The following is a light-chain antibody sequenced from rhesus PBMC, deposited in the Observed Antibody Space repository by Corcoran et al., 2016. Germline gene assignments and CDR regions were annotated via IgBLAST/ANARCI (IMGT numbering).Light chain of an antibody. CDR2: KAS. J-gene: IGKJ1*01. Sequence: DIQMTQSPSSLSASVGDTVTITCRASQGISNWLAWYQQKPGKAPMVLFYKASTLQRGVPSRFSGSGSGTDFTLTISRLQSEDVATYYCQQYNRRPWTFGQGTKVEIK. CDR1: QGISNW. V-gene: IGKV1-22*01. CDR3: QQYNRRPWT.